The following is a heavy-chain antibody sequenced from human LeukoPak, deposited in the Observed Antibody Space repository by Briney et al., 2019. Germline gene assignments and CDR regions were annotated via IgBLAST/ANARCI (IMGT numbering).Heavy chain of an antibody. CDR3: ARDRGHLDY. Sequence: SETLSLTCAVYGGSFSGYYWSWIRQPPGKGLEWIGEINHSGSTNYNPSLKSRVTISVDTSKNQFSLKLSSVTAADTAVYYCARDRGHLDYWGQGTLVTVSS. CDR2: INHSGST. V-gene: IGHV4-34*01. J-gene: IGHJ4*02. CDR1: GGSFSGYY. D-gene: IGHD3-10*01.